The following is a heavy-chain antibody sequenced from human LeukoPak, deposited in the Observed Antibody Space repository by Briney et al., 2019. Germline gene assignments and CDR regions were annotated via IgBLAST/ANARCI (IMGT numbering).Heavy chain of an antibody. CDR3: ARDLGLYWYFDL. V-gene: IGHV3-66*01. J-gene: IGHJ2*01. Sequence: GGSLRLSCAASGFTVNSYYMSWVRQVPGKGLEWLSIIYSGGSTYYADSVKGRLTISRDNSKNTLYLQMSSLRAEDTAVYYCARDLGLYWYFDLWGRGTLVTVSS. D-gene: IGHD7-27*01. CDR1: GFTVNSYY. CDR2: IYSGGST.